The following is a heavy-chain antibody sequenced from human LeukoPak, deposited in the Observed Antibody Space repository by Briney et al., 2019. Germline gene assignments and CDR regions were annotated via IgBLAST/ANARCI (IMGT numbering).Heavy chain of an antibody. J-gene: IGHJ4*02. CDR1: GYTFTGYY. Sequence: ASVKVSCKASGYTFTGYYMHWVRQAPGQGLEWMGWINPNSGGTNYAQKFQGRVTMTRDTPISTAYMELSRLRSDDTAVYYCARGPSTTIFGVVIIVPDFDYWGQGTLVTVSS. CDR3: ARGPSTTIFGVVIIVPDFDY. CDR2: INPNSGGT. D-gene: IGHD3-3*01. V-gene: IGHV1-2*02.